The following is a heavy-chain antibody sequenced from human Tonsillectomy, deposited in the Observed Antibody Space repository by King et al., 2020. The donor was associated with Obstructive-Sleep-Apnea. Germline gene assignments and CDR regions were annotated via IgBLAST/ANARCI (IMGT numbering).Heavy chain of an antibody. CDR2: IYYSGNT. Sequence: VQLQESGPGLVKPSETVSLTCTVAGASVSSTRYYWIWIRQPPGKGLEWIGYIYYSGNTNDKPSVRSRATISMDTSKNQFSLQLTSVTAADTAVYYCARDLGGNYWGRADYWGQGTLVTVSS. D-gene: IGHD1-26*01. CDR1: GASVSSTRYY. J-gene: IGHJ4*02. V-gene: IGHV4-61*01. CDR3: ARDLGGNYWGRADY.